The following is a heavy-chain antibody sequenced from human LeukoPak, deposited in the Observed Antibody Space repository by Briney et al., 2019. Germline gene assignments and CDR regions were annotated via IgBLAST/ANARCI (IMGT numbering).Heavy chain of an antibody. Sequence: PGRSLRLSCAASGFTFSSYGMHWVRQAPGKGLEWVAVISYDGSNKYYADSVKGRFTISSDNSKNTLYLQMNSLRAEDTAVYYCAKASTIYGMDVWGQGTTVTVSS. CDR1: GFTFSSYG. CDR2: ISYDGSNK. J-gene: IGHJ6*02. V-gene: IGHV3-30*18. CDR3: AKASTIYGMDV. D-gene: IGHD2-2*01.